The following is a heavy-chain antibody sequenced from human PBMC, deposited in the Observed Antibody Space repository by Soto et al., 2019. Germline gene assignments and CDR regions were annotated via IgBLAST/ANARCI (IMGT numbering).Heavy chain of an antibody. CDR2: INSDGTNT. CDR3: ASPTMTTFDC. Sequence: EVQLAESGGGLVQPGGSLRLSCEASGFTFSSYWMHWVRQIPGKGLGWVSRINSDGTNTDYADPVKGRFTISRDNAKNTVYLQMNSLRVEDTGVYYCASPTMTTFDCWGQGALVTVSS. V-gene: IGHV3-74*01. D-gene: IGHD4-4*01. J-gene: IGHJ4*02. CDR1: GFTFSSYW.